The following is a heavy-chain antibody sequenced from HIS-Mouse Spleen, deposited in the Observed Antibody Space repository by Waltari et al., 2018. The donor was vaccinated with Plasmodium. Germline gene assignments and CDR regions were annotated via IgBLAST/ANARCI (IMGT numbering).Heavy chain of an antibody. Sequence: EVQLVESGGGLVKPGGSLRLSCAASGFTFRSYSMHWVRQAPGKGLEWVSSISSSSSYIYYADSVKGRFTISRDNAKNSQYLQMNSLRAEDTAVYYCARTYDSSGYSPFDYWGQGTLVTVSS. V-gene: IGHV3-21*01. CDR2: ISSSSSYI. CDR1: GFTFRSYS. J-gene: IGHJ4*02. CDR3: ARTYDSSGYSPFDY. D-gene: IGHD3-22*01.